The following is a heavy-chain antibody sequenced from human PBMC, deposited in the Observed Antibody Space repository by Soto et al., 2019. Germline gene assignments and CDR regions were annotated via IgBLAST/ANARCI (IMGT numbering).Heavy chain of an antibody. D-gene: IGHD1-7*01. J-gene: IGHJ6*02. Sequence: EASVKVSCKASGGTFSSYAISWVRQAPGQGLEWMGGFIPIFGTADYAQKFQGRVTITADESTSTAYMELSSLRSEDTAVYYCARGLTGTTLAYGMDVWGQGTTVTVSS. V-gene: IGHV1-69*13. CDR3: ARGLTGTTLAYGMDV. CDR1: GGTFSSYA. CDR2: FIPIFGTA.